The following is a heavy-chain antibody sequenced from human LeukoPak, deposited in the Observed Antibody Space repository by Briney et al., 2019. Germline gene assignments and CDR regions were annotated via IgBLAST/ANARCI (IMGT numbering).Heavy chain of an antibody. Sequence: GGSLILSCAASGFTFSSYEMNWVRQAPGKGLEWVSTISGSGGSTYYADSVKGRFTISRDNSNNTLHLQMNSLRAEDTAVYYCAKAALLGHSSSWYDYWGQGTLVTVSS. CDR3: AKAALLGHSSSWYDY. CDR2: ISGSGGST. J-gene: IGHJ4*02. D-gene: IGHD6-13*01. V-gene: IGHV3-23*01. CDR1: GFTFSSYE.